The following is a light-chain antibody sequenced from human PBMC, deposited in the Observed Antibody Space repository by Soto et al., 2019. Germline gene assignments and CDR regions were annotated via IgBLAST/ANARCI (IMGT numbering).Light chain of an antibody. CDR2: LTS. Sequence: DIRMTQSPSSLSASVGDRVTITCRASQSIDTYLNWYQQKPGKAPEFLIYLTSSLQTGFPSRFSGSGSGTDFTLTISSLQPEDFATYYCQQSFSTPYTFGQGTKLDIK. J-gene: IGKJ2*01. V-gene: IGKV1-39*01. CDR1: QSIDTY. CDR3: QQSFSTPYT.